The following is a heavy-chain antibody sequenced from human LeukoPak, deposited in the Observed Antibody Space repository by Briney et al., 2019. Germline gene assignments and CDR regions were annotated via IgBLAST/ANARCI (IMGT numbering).Heavy chain of an antibody. CDR1: GFTFSNSW. Sequence: GGSLRLSCAASGFTFSNSWMNWVRQAPGKGLVWVSRINTDGSITSYADSVKGRFTISRDNAKNTLYLQMNSLRAEDTAVYYCARAEGYCGSDCYSPFGDWSQGTLVTVSS. V-gene: IGHV3-74*01. CDR3: ARAEGYCGSDCYSPFGD. D-gene: IGHD2-21*02. J-gene: IGHJ4*02. CDR2: INTDGSIT.